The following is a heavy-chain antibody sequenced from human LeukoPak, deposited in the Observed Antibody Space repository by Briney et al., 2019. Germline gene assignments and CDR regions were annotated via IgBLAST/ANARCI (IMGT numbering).Heavy chain of an antibody. CDR2: ISYSGGST. CDR1: GFTFSSNA. CDR3: ARHIAARTPCYFDY. J-gene: IGHJ4*02. V-gene: IGHV3-23*01. D-gene: IGHD6-6*01. Sequence: GGSLRLSCAASGFTFSSNAMSWVRQAPGKGLEWVSGISYSGGSTYYADSVKGRSTISRDNSKNTLYLQMNSLRAEDTAVYYCARHIAARTPCYFDYWGQGTLVTVSS.